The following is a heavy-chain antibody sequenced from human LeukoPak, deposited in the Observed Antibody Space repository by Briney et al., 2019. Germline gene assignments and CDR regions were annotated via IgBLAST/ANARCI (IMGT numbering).Heavy chain of an antibody. CDR2: ISSSGNTI. J-gene: IGHJ4*02. D-gene: IGHD4-17*01. V-gene: IGHV3-48*03. Sequence: GGSLRLSCAASGFTFSSYEFNWVRQVPGKGLEWVSYISSSGNTIYYADSVKGRFTVSRDSAKNSLFLQMNGLRAEDTAIYYCARERIYGDYFDYWGQGALVTVSS. CDR1: GFTFSSYE. CDR3: ARERIYGDYFDY.